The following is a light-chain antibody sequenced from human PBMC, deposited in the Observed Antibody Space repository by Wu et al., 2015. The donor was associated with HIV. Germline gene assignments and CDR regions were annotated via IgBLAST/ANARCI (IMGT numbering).Light chain of an antibody. Sequence: DIEMTQSPSSLSASVGDRITIACRASQDIETFLNWYQHKPGKAPDLLIRGASSLESGVPLRFSGSGSGTHFTLSISSLQAEDVATYYCQQSFFVYTFGQGTKLEI. J-gene: IGKJ2*01. CDR3: QQSFFVYT. CDR2: GAS. V-gene: IGKV1-39*01. CDR1: QDIETF.